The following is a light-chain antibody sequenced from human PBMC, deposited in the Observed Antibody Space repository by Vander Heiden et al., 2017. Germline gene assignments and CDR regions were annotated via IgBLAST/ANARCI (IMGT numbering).Light chain of an antibody. CDR3: QSYDSSLSGSRV. J-gene: IGLJ2*01. Sequence: QSVLTQPPSVSGAPGQRLPISCTGSSSNIGAGYDVHWYQQIPGTAPKLLIYGNSNRPSGVPDRFSGSKSGTSASLAITGLQAEDEADYYCQSYDSSLSGSRVFGGGTKLTVL. CDR1: SSNIGAGYD. CDR2: GNS. V-gene: IGLV1-40*01.